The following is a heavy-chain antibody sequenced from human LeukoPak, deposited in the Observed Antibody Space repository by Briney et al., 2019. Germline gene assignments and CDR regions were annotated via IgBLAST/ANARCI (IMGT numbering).Heavy chain of an antibody. J-gene: IGHJ4*02. CDR3: ARDRAVYYFDY. CDR1: GFTFSNYA. Sequence: QPGRSLRLSCAASGFTFSNYAMHWVRQAPGKGLEWVAVIWYDGSNKYYADSVKGRFTISRDNSKNTLYLQMTSLRAEDTAVYYCARDRAVYYFDYWGQGTLVTVSS. CDR2: IWYDGSNK. D-gene: IGHD1-26*01. V-gene: IGHV3-33*01.